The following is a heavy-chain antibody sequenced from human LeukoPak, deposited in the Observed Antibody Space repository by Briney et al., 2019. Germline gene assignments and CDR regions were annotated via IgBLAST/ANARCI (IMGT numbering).Heavy chain of an antibody. V-gene: IGHV4-4*02. CDR1: VGSISSDNW. Sequence: SGTLSLTCAVSVGSISSDNWWTWVRQPPGKGLEWIGGFYHSGRANYNPSLKSRANMSVDKSKNQFALSLGSVTATDTAVYHCARGLYGSDSYWGQGNLVTVSS. CDR2: FYHSGRA. J-gene: IGHJ4*02. CDR3: ARGLYGSDSY. D-gene: IGHD6-19*01.